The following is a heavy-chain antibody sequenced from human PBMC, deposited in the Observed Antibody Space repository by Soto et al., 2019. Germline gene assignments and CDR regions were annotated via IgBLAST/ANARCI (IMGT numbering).Heavy chain of an antibody. V-gene: IGHV3-30*18. J-gene: IGHJ4*02. CDR2: ITYDESNK. CDR1: GFTFSDFG. CDR3: AKTMNYYGSGSFYLFDY. D-gene: IGHD3-10*01. Sequence: GGSLRLSCAASGFTFSDFGMHWVRQAPGKGLEWVAVITYDESNKYYADSVKGRFTISRDNSMNTLFLQMDSLRAEDTAIYYCAKTMNYYGSGSFYLFDYWGQGTLVTVSS.